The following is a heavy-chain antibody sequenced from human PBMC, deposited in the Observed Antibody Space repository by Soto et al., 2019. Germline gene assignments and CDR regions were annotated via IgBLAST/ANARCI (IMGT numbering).Heavy chain of an antibody. J-gene: IGHJ6*02. CDR1: GYTFTSYD. CDR2: MNPNSGNT. Sequence: QVPLVQSGAEVKKPGASVKVSCKASGYTFTSYDINWVRQATGQGLEWMGWMNPNSGNTGYAQKFQGRVTMTRNTTISTAYMELISLRSDDTSGYYCALPFCSRPPSVGFTLRMDVWGQGTTGTLSS. CDR3: ALPFCSRPPSVGFTLRMDV. V-gene: IGHV1-8*01. D-gene: IGHD2-15*01.